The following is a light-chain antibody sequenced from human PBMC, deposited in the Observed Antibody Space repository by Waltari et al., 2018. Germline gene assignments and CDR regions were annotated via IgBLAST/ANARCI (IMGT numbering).Light chain of an antibody. Sequence: SVLTQPPSVSGAPGQRVSISCTGSGSNLGAGYDVHWYQQNPGKAPKLRIYGTSTRPPGVPDRFFGSQSGTSASLAITALQAEDEAEYYCQSYDTSLSVVFGGGTKLTVL. V-gene: IGLV1-40*01. CDR1: GSNLGAGYD. CDR3: QSYDTSLSVV. J-gene: IGLJ2*01. CDR2: GTS.